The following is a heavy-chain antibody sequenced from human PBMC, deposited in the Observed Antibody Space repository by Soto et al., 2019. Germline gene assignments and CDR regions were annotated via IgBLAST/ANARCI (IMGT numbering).Heavy chain of an antibody. CDR2: ISGSGSST. D-gene: IGHD1-7*01. CDR1: GFTFSSYA. J-gene: IGHJ3*02. CDR3: ARRNWNYGAFDI. V-gene: IGHV3-23*01. Sequence: GGSLRLSCEASGFTFSSYAMSWVRQAPGKGLEWVSGISGSGSSTYYADSVKGRFTISRDNSKNTLYLQVNSLRADDTAVYYCARRNWNYGAFDIRGQGTMVTVSS.